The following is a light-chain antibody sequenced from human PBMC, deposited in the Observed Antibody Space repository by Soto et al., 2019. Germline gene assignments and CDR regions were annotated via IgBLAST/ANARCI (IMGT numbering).Light chain of an antibody. CDR3: HQRYSTPQT. CDR1: QSIKSW. CDR2: EAS. Sequence: DIQITQSPPTLSASVGDRVTITRRASQSIKSWLAWYQQKPGKAPKLLIYEASSLESGVPSRFGGSGSGTEFTLTISSLQPEDFATYYCHQRYSTPQTFGQGTKV. J-gene: IGKJ1*01. V-gene: IGKV1-5*03.